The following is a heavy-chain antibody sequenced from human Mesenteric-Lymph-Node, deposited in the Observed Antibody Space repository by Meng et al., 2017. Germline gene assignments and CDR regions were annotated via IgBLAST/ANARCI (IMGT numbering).Heavy chain of an antibody. V-gene: IGHV3-23*01. CDR1: GFTYSSYS. Sequence: GESQKISCAASGFTYSSYSMNWVRQAPGKGLEWVLGITPSGSSTYYADSVKGRFTLSRDNSKNTVYLQMNSLRAEDTAVYFCAKRYCSHGNCCAFDYWGQGTLVTVSS. CDR2: ITPSGSST. CDR3: AKRYCSHGNCCAFDY. D-gene: IGHD2-15*01. J-gene: IGHJ4*02.